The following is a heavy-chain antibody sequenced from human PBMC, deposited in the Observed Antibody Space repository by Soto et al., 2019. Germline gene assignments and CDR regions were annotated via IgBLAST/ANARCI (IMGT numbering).Heavy chain of an antibody. V-gene: IGHV3-73*02. CDR3: DTAVYYCAKSRLVMTSSSFDS. CDR2: IRSRANNFAT. J-gene: IGHJ4*01. D-gene: IGHD3-22*01. CDR1: GFIFSGSA. Sequence: EVQLVESGGGLVQPGGSLKLSCAASGFIFSGSAIHWVRQASGKGLEWVGRIRSRANNFATSSAASVKGRFTFSRDDSKNTAYLQMNTLFLQMKSLSVEDTAVYYCAKSRLVMTSSSFDSWGQGVLVSVSS.